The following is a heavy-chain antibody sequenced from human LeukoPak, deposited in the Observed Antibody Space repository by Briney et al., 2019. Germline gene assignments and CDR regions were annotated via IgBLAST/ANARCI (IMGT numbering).Heavy chain of an antibody. V-gene: IGHV4-59*12. J-gene: IGHJ5*02. D-gene: IGHD2-2*01. CDR1: GGSISSYY. CDR2: IYYSGST. CDR3: ASSIVVVPAASWFDP. Sequence: PSETLSLTCTVSGGSISSYYWSWIRQPPGKGLEWIGYIYYSGSTNYNPSLKSRVTISVDKSKNQFSLKLSSVTAADTAVYYCASSIVVVPAASWFDPWGQGTLVTVSS.